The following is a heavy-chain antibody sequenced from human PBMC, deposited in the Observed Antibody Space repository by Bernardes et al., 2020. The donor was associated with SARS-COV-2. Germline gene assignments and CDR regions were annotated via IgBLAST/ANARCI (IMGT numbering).Heavy chain of an antibody. CDR2: ISYDGSNK. V-gene: IGHV3-30*03. D-gene: IGHD4-4*01. Sequence: SLRLSCAASGFTFSSYGMHWVRQAPGKGLEWVAVISYDGSNKYYADSVKGRFTISRDNSKNTLYLQMNSLRAEDTAVYYCARDFPLQSTVTTGRNVWGQGTTVTVSS. CDR3: ARDFPLQSTVTTGRNV. J-gene: IGHJ6*02. CDR1: GFTFSSYG.